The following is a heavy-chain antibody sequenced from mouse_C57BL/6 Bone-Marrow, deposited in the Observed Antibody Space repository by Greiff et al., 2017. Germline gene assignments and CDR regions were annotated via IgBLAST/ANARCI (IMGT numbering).Heavy chain of an antibody. CDR1: GFTFSDYY. CDR3: ARDYDSSYWFAY. CDR2: ISNGGGST. Sequence: EVKLVESGGGLVQPGGSLKLSCAASGFTFSDYYMYWVRQTPEKRLEWVAYISNGGGSTYYPDTVKGRFTISRDNAKNTLYLQMSRLKSEDTAMYYCARDYDSSYWFAYWGQGTLVTVSA. J-gene: IGHJ3*01. D-gene: IGHD1-1*01. V-gene: IGHV5-12*01.